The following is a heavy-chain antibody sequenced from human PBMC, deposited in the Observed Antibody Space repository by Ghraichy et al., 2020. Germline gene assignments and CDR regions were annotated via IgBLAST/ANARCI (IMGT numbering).Heavy chain of an antibody. CDR2: IWYDGVNK. J-gene: IGHJ4*02. V-gene: IGHV3-33*01. D-gene: IGHD4-17*01. CDR1: GFTFSSYG. CDR3: ATNLNYGDFH. Sequence: LSLTCAASGFTFSSYGMHWVRQAPGKGLEWVAVIWYDGVNKFYADSVKGRFTISRDNSKNTLYLQMNSLRAEVTAVYYCATNLNYGDFHWGQGTLLTVSS.